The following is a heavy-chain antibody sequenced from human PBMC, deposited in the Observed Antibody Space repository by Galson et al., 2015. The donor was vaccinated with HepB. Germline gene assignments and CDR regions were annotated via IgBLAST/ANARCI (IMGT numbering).Heavy chain of an antibody. V-gene: IGHV1-8*01. J-gene: IGHJ4*02. CDR3: ARGSVTIFGVVLPGDFGY. D-gene: IGHD3-3*01. CDR2: MNPNSGNT. Sequence: SVKVSCKASGYTFTSYDINWVRQATGQGLEWMGWMNPNSGNTGYAQKLQGRVTMTTDTSTSTAYMELRSLRSDDTAVYYCARGSVTIFGVVLPGDFGYWGQGTLVTVSS. CDR1: GYTFTSYD.